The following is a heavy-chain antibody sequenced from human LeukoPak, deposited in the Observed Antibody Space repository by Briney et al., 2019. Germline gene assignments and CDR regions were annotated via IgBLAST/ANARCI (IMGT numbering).Heavy chain of an antibody. J-gene: IGHJ3*02. CDR2: IYPSGNT. V-gene: IGHV4-30-2*01. Sequence: SQTLSLTCAVSGGSFSSDGYSWNWIRQPPGKGLEWIGYIYPSGNTYYNPSLMSRVTISIDRSKNQFSLNLSSVTAADTAVYYCARGYCSGSTCYLAFDIWGQGTMVTVSS. CDR3: ARGYCSGSTCYLAFDI. CDR1: GGSFSSDGYS. D-gene: IGHD2-15*01.